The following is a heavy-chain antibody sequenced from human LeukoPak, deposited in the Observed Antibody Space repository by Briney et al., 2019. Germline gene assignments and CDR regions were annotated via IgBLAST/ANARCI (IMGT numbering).Heavy chain of an antibody. CDR3: ARGSGSPD. V-gene: IGHV1-2*02. Sequence: ASVKVSCKASGYTFTGYYMHWVRQAPGQGLEWMGWINPNSGGTNYAQKFQGRVTMTRNTSTSTAYMELSSLRSEDTAVNYCARGSGSPDWGQGTLVTVSS. D-gene: IGHD1-26*01. CDR1: GYTFTGYY. CDR2: INPNSGGT. J-gene: IGHJ4*02.